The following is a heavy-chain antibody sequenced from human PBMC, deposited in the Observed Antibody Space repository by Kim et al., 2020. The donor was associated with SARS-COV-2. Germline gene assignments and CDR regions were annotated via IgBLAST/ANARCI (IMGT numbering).Heavy chain of an antibody. J-gene: IGHJ3*02. V-gene: IGHV4-34*01. D-gene: IGHD4-4*01. Sequence: PSLKSRVTISVDTSKNQFSLKLSSVTAADTAVYYCARVTTVTTTVGAFDIWGQGTMVTVSS. CDR3: ARVTTVTTTVGAFDI.